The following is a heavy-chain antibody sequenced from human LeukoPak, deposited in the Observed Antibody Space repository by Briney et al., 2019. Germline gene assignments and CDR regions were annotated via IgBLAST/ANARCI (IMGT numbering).Heavy chain of an antibody. CDR2: IYTSGST. D-gene: IGHD3-3*01. CDR3: ARDPYTILGAPKGAFDI. Sequence: PSETLSLTCTVSGGSISSYYWSWIRQPAGKGLEWIGRIYTSGSTNYNPSLKSRVTMSVDTSKNQFSLKLSSVTAADTAVYYCARDPYTILGAPKGAFDIWGQGTMVTVSS. V-gene: IGHV4-4*07. J-gene: IGHJ3*02. CDR1: GGSISSYY.